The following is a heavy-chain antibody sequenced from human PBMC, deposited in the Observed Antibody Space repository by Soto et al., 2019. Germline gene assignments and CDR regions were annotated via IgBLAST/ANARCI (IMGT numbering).Heavy chain of an antibody. Sequence: SETLSLTCTVSGGSISSSSYYWGWIRQPPGKGLEWIGSIYYSGSTYYNPSLKSRVTISVDTSKNQFSLKLSSVTAADTAVYYCARRSFPLTTTNPSWFDPWGQGTLVTVS. D-gene: IGHD3-22*01. CDR2: IYYSGST. V-gene: IGHV4-39*01. CDR3: ARRSFPLTTTNPSWFDP. CDR1: GGSISSSSYY. J-gene: IGHJ5*02.